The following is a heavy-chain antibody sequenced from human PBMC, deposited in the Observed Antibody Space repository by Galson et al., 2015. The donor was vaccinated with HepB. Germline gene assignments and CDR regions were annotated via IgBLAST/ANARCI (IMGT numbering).Heavy chain of an antibody. CDR1: GFTFSSYA. V-gene: IGHV3-23*01. CDR3: ATRSGASGWYSYFQH. CDR2: MSDNGDNT. D-gene: IGHD6-19*01. J-gene: IGHJ1*01. Sequence: SLRLSCAASGFTFSSYAIMWVRQAPGKGLEWVSGMSDNGDNTFYADSVKGRFTISRDISKNTVYLQMNSLRVEDTAVYYFATRSGASGWYSYFQHWGQGTLVTVSS.